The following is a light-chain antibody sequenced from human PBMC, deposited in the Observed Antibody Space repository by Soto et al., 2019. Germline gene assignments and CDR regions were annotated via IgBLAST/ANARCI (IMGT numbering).Light chain of an antibody. Sequence: QSALTQPASVSGSPGQSITISCTGTSSDVGGYNYVSWYQQHPVKAPKLMILDVSSRPSGVSNRFSGSKSGNTASLTISGLQAEDEAHYFCSSYTSSSTYWVFGGGTKLTVL. CDR2: DVS. CDR3: SSYTSSSTYWV. J-gene: IGLJ3*02. V-gene: IGLV2-14*01. CDR1: SSDVGGYNY.